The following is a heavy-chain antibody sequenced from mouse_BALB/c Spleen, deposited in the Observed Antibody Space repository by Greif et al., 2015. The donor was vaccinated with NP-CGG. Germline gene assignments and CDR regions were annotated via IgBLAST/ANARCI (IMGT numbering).Heavy chain of an antibody. V-gene: IGHV1S81*02. Sequence: QVQLKQSGAELVKPGASVKLSCKASGYTFTSYYMYWVKQRPGQGLEWIGEISPSNGGTNFNEKFKSKATLTVDKSSSTAYMQLSSLTSEDSAVYYCTRIDYYGSPWFAYWGQGTLVTVSA. CDR3: TRIDYYGSPWFAY. J-gene: IGHJ3*01. CDR1: GYTFTSYY. D-gene: IGHD1-1*01. CDR2: ISPSNGGT.